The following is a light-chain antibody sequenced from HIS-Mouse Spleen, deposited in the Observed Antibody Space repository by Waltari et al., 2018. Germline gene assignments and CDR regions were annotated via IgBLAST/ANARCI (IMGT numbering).Light chain of an antibody. CDR2: AAS. CDR1: QGISSY. CDR3: QQLNSYPPT. J-gene: IGKJ1*01. V-gene: IGKV1-9*01. Sequence: DIQLTQSPSFLSASVGDRVTSTCRARQGISSYLAWYQQKPGKAPKLLIYAASTLQSGVPSSFSGSGSGTEFTLTISSLQPEEFATYYCQQLNSYPPTFGQGTKVEIK.